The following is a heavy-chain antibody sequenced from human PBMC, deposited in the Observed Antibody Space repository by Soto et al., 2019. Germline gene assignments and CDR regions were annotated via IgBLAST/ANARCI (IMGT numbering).Heavy chain of an antibody. CDR2: ISAYNGNT. CDR3: ARVPGKAVAGTPKTWFDP. CDR1: GYTFTSYG. V-gene: IGHV1-18*04. J-gene: IGHJ5*02. Sequence: VASVKVSCKASGYTFTSYGISWVRQAPGQGLEWMGWISAYNGNTNYAQKLQGRVTMTTDTSTSTAYMELRSLRSDDTAVYYCARVPGKAVAGTPKTWFDPWGQGTLVTVSS. D-gene: IGHD6-19*01.